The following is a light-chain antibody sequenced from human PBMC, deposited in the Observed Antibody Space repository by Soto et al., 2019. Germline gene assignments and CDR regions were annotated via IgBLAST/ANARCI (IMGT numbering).Light chain of an antibody. J-gene: IGKJ3*01. CDR1: QSISRS. CDR2: DAS. Sequence: DIQMTQSPSTLSASVGDRVTITCRASQSISRSLAWYKQKPGKAPSLLIYDASSLEGGVPSRFSGSGFGTEFTLTITILKPADFATDDCQQYSDFLISFGPGTTVDFK. CDR3: QQYSDFLIS. V-gene: IGKV1-5*01.